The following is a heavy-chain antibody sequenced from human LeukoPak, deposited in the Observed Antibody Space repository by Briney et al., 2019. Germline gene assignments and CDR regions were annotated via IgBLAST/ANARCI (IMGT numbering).Heavy chain of an antibody. D-gene: IGHD2-8*02. Sequence: ASVKVSCKASGYTSTTYAMNWVRQAPGQGLEWMGWINTNTGNPTYAQGFTGRFVFSLDTSVSTAYLQISSLKASDTAMYYCARSAGHCTDTECYSYNWFHLWGQGSLVTVSS. V-gene: IGHV7-4-1*02. J-gene: IGHJ5*02. CDR3: ARSAGHCTDTECYSYNWFHL. CDR2: INTNTGNP. CDR1: GYTSTTYA.